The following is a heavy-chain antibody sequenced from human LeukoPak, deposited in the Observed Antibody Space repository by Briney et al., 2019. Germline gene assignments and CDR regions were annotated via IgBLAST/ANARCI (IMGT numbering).Heavy chain of an antibody. CDR1: GYSISSGYY. CDR2: IYHSGST. V-gene: IGHV4-38-2*02. J-gene: IGHJ5*02. D-gene: IGHD3-22*01. CDR3: ARDDRCGKRFDP. Sequence: SETLSLTCTVSGYSISSGYYWGWIRQPPGKGLEWIGIIYHSGSTYYNPSLKSRVTLSVDTSKNQFSLKLNSVTAADAAVYYCARDDRCGKRFDPWGQGTLVTVSS.